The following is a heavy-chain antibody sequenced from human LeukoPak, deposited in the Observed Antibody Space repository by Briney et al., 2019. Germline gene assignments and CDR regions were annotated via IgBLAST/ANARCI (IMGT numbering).Heavy chain of an antibody. J-gene: IGHJ1*01. CDR1: GFTLSDYY. V-gene: IGHV3-11*06. CDR2: ISTYSRYT. D-gene: IGHD2/OR15-2a*01. Sequence: GGSLRLFCEASGFTLSDYYMSWIRQAPGKGLEWVSYISTYSRYTSYAESVTGRFTISRDNAKKSLYLQMNSLRAEDTAVYYCARGDLNSAGVFQHWGQGTLVTVSS. CDR3: ARGDLNSAGVFQH.